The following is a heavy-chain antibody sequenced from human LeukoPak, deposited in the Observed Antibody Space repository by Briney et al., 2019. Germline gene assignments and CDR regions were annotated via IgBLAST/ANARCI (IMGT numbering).Heavy chain of an antibody. CDR3: AKTGYSSSWYDAFDI. V-gene: IGHV3-30-3*02. CDR1: GFTFSGYA. D-gene: IGHD6-13*01. J-gene: IGHJ3*02. Sequence: PGRSLRPSCAASGFTFSGYAMHWVRQAPGKGLEWVAVISYDGSNKYYADSVKGRFTISRDNSKNTLYLQMNSLRAEDTAVYYCAKTGYSSSWYDAFDIWGQGTMVTVSS. CDR2: ISYDGSNK.